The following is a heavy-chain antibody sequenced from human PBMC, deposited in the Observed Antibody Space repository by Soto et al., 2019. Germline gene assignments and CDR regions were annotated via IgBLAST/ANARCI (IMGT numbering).Heavy chain of an antibody. J-gene: IGHJ6*02. D-gene: IGHD3-16*01. CDR3: AQCLLGVNYYYGMDV. CDR1: GGTFSSYA. Sequence: QVQLVQSGAEVKKPGSSVKVSCKASGGTFSSYAINWVRQAPGQGLEWMGGIIPIFATADYAQKFQGRVTITADEPTSTAYMERSSLRSEDTAVYYCAQCLLGVNYYYGMDVWGQGTTVTVSS. V-gene: IGHV1-69*12. CDR2: IIPIFATA.